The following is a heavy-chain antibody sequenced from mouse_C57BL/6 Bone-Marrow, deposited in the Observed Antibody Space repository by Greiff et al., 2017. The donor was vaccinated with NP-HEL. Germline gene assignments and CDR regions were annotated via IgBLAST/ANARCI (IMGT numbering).Heavy chain of an antibody. CDR2: ISSGSSTI. CDR1: GFTFSDYG. J-gene: IGHJ3*01. Sequence: EVMLVESGGGLVKPGGSLKLSCAASGFTFSDYGMHWVRQAPEKGLEWVAYISSGSSTIYYADTVKGRFTISRDNAKNTLFLQMTSLRSEDTAMYYCARKEKYDYEAYWGQGTLVTVSA. V-gene: IGHV5-17*01. CDR3: ARKEKYDYEAY. D-gene: IGHD2-4*01.